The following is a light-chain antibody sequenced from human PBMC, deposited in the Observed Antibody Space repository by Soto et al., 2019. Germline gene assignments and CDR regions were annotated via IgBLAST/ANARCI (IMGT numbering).Light chain of an antibody. J-gene: IGKJ1*01. CDR1: QAANTR. Sequence: EIVLTQSPATLSLSTGERVTLSCRASQAANTRLAWYQHKPGQAPRLLIYLASNRAAGVPARFSGSGSGTDFTLTISDVEPEDFAVYYCHQRQSWPRTFGQGTKVDVK. CDR3: HQRQSWPRT. CDR2: LAS. V-gene: IGKV3-11*01.